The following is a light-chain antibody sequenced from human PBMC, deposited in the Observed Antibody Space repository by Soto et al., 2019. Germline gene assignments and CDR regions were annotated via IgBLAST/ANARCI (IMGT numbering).Light chain of an antibody. CDR1: SSDVGSYDH. Sequence: QSALTQPASVSGSPGQSITISCSGTSSDVGSYDHVAWYQQFPGKTPKLMIYEVSDRPSGVSDRFSGSKSGDTASLTVSGLQAEDEADYYCSSYTSTRTYVFGTGTKLTVL. V-gene: IGLV2-14*01. CDR3: SSYTSTRTYV. CDR2: EVS. J-gene: IGLJ1*01.